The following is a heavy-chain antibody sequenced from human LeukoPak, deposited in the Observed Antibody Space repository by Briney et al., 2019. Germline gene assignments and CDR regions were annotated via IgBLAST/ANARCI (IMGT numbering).Heavy chain of an antibody. Sequence: PGGSLRLSCAASGFTFSSYAMSWVRHAPGKGLEWVSAISGSGGSTYYADSVKGRFTISRDNSKNTLYLQMNSLRAEDTAVYYCARGLTPEYRTEKVAGTFDYWGQGPLVTVSS. CDR1: GFTFSSYA. J-gene: IGHJ4*02. D-gene: IGHD6-19*01. CDR2: ISGSGGST. CDR3: ARGLTPEYRTEKVAGTFDY. V-gene: IGHV3-23*01.